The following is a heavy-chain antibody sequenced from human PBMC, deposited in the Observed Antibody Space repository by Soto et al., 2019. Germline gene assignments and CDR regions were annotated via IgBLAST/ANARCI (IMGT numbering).Heavy chain of an antibody. Sequence: EVQLVESGGGLVQPGRSLRLSCAASGFTFDDYAMHWVRQAPGKGLEWVSVISWNSGSIGYVDSVKGRFTISRDNAKNSLYLQMNSLRAEDTALYYCAKDRGLVLSFYFDYWGQGTLVTVSS. D-gene: IGHD6-19*01. CDR1: GFTFDDYA. J-gene: IGHJ4*02. CDR3: AKDRGLVLSFYFDY. V-gene: IGHV3-9*01. CDR2: ISWNSGSI.